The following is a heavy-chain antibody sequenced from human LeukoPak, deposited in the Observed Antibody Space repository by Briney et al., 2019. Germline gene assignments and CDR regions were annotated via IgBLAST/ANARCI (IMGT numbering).Heavy chain of an antibody. Sequence: GASVKVSCKASGYTFTSYYMHWVRQAPGQGLEWMGWINPNSGGTNYAQKLQGRVTMTTDTSTSTAYMELRSLRSDDTAVYYCAREDVEMATIFDYWGQGTLVTVSS. V-gene: IGHV1-2*02. CDR2: INPNSGGT. CDR1: GYTFTSYY. CDR3: AREDVEMATIFDY. D-gene: IGHD5-24*01. J-gene: IGHJ4*02.